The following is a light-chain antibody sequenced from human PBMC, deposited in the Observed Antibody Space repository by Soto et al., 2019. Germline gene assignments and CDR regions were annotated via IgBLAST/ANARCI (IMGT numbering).Light chain of an antibody. Sequence: QSVLTQPPSVSGAPGQRVTISCTGSSSNIGAGYDVHWYQQLPGTAPKLLIYGNSNRPSGVPDRFSGSKSGTSASLAITGLQAEDEADYDSSLSDVFGTGTKLTVL. CDR1: SSNIGAGYD. V-gene: IGLV1-40*01. J-gene: IGLJ1*01. CDR2: GNS. CDR3: SLSDV.